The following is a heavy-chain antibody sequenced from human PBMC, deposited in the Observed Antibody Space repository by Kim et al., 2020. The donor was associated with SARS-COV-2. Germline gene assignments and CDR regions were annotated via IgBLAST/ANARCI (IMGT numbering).Heavy chain of an antibody. V-gene: IGHV4-4*02. Sequence: SETLSLTCVVSGDSITSWDWCSWVRQPPGEGVEGIGEFIFQGGRVNYNPSLRSRVTISLDRSKNQMSLSLTTVTAADTATYYCARYKRSTNAFDVWGQGTTVTVSS. D-gene: IGHD1-1*01. J-gene: IGHJ3*01. CDR1: GDSITSWDW. CDR3: ARYKRSTNAFDV. CDR2: FIFQGGRV.